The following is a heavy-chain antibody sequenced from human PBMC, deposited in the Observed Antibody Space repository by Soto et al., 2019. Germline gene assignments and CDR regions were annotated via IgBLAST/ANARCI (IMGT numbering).Heavy chain of an antibody. D-gene: IGHD3-22*01. CDR1: GFTFTNAW. CDR2: IKSKTDSGTR. J-gene: IGHJ6*02. CDR3: TTVEDYEATGFLDLHYHGMDV. V-gene: IGHV3-15*01. Sequence: EVQLVESGGGLVKPGGSLRLSCAASGFTFTNAWMTWVRQAPGKGLEWVGRIKSKTDSGTRDYAAPVKGRFTISREDSTNILYLQMKNLKTGDTGLYYCTTVEDYEATGFLDLHYHGMDVGGQGTTATVS.